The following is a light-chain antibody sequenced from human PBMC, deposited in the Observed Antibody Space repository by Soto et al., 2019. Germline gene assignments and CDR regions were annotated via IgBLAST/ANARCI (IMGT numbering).Light chain of an antibody. J-gene: IGKJ2*01. Sequence: EIVMTQSPATLSVSPGERATLSCRASQSVSSNLAWYQQKPGQAPRLLIYGASTRATGIPARFSGSGSGTEFTLTISSLQSEDFAVYYCQQYNNWPPHNTFGQGTKLEIK. CDR3: QQYNNWPPHNT. V-gene: IGKV3-15*01. CDR1: QSVSSN. CDR2: GAS.